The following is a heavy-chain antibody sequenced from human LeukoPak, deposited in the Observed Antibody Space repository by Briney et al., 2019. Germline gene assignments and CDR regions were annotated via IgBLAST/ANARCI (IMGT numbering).Heavy chain of an antibody. Sequence: PSETLSLTCTVSGGSISSSSYYWGWIRQPPGKGLEWIGSIYYSGSTYYNPSLKSRVTISVDTSKNQFSLKLSSVTAADTAVYYCARVEYSGYDYGGVGGFDPWGQGTLVTVSS. D-gene: IGHD5-12*01. CDR2: IYYSGST. CDR1: GGSISSSSYY. CDR3: ARVEYSGYDYGGVGGFDP. J-gene: IGHJ5*02. V-gene: IGHV4-39*07.